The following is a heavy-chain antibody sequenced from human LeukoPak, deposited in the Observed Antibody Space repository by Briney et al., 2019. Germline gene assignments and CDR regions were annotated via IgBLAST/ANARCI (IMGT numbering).Heavy chain of an antibody. D-gene: IGHD1-26*01. V-gene: IGHV3-21*01. CDR3: ARGADGSGSYPDY. CDR1: GFTFSSYS. CDR2: ISSSSSYI. Sequence: GGSLRLSCAASGFTFSSYSMNWVRQAPGKGLEWVSSISSSSSYIYYADSVKGRFTISRDNAKNSLYLQMNSLRAEDTAVYYCARGADGSGSYPDYWGQGTLVTVSS. J-gene: IGHJ4*02.